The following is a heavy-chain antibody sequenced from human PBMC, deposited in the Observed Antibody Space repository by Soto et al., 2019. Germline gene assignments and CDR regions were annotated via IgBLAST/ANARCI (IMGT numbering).Heavy chain of an antibody. J-gene: IGHJ4*02. CDR2: IYYSGST. Sequence: SETLSLTCTVSGGSISSGDYYWSWIRQPPGKGLEWIGSIYYSGSTHYNPSLKSRVTISVDTSKSQFSLRLNSVTAADTAVYYCATVDGLGVVTPFMDYWGQGTLVTVSS. CDR3: ATVDGLGVVTPFMDY. CDR1: GGSISSGDYY. D-gene: IGHD3-3*01. V-gene: IGHV4-39*01.